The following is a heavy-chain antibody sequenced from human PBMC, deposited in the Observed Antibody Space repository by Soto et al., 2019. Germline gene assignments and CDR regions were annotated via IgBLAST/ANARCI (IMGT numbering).Heavy chain of an antibody. V-gene: IGHV3-11*01. D-gene: IGHD3-16*01. CDR1: GIVFSDY. Sequence: QVQLVESGGGLVKPGGSLRLSCAASGIVFSDYMSWVRQAPGKGLEWLSYISGSGRTIYSADPVKGRFTIPRDNATNSLYLQRNNVRTEDTAVYYCARLPFPWGWFDPWGQGTLVTVSS. J-gene: IGHJ5*02. CDR3: ARLPFPWGWFDP. CDR2: ISGSGRTI.